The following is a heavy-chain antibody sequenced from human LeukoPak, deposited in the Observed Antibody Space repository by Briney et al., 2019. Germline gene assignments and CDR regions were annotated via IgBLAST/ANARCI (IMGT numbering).Heavy chain of an antibody. CDR2: IYYSGTT. CDR3: ARDPRDSTPFDY. CDR1: GGSFSGYY. D-gene: IGHD2-15*01. Sequence: SETLSLTCAVYGGSFSGYYWTWIRQPPGKGLEWIGSIYYSGTTYYNPSLKSRVSILADTSKNHFSLKLSSVTAADTAVYYCARDPRDSTPFDYWGQGTLVTVSS. J-gene: IGHJ4*02. V-gene: IGHV4-34*01.